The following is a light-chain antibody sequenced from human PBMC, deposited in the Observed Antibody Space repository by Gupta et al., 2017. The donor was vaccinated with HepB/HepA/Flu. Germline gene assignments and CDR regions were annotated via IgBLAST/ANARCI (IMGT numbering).Light chain of an antibody. J-gene: IGLJ3*02. V-gene: IGLV1-44*01. CDR1: SSNIGSNT. CDR3: AAWDDSLNGRV. Sequence: SVLTQPLSASGTRGQRVTISCSGSSSNIGSNTVNWYQQLPGTAPKLLIYSNNQRPSGVPDRFSGSKSGTSASLAISGLQSEDEADYYCAAWDDSLNGRVFGGGTKLTVL. CDR2: SNN.